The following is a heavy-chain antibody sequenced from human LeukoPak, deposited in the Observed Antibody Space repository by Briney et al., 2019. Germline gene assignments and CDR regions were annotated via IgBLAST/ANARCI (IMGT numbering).Heavy chain of an antibody. D-gene: IGHD1-26*01. J-gene: IGHJ3*02. CDR1: GYTFTSYG. CDR3: ARSDQWELQDDAFDI. V-gene: IGHV1-18*01. CDR2: ISAYNGNT. Sequence: ASVKVSCKASGYTFTSYGISWVRQAPGQGLEWMGWISAYNGNTNYAQKLQGRVTVTADTSTSTAYMELRSLRSDDTAVYYCARSDQWELQDDAFDIWGQGTMVTVSS.